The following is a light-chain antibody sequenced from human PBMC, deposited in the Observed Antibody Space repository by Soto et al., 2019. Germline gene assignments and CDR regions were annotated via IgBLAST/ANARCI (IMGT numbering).Light chain of an antibody. CDR1: QGISSY. CDR3: QQYYSYPRT. Sequence: AIRMTQSPSSLSASTGDRVTITCRASQGISSYLAWYQQKPGKAPKLLIYAASTLQSGVPSRFSGSGSGTDFTLTISCQQPEDFATYYCQQYYSYPRTFGQGTRLEIK. CDR2: AAS. J-gene: IGKJ5*01. V-gene: IGKV1-8*01.